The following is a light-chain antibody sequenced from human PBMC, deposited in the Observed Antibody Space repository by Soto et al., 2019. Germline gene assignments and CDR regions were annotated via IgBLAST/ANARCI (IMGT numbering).Light chain of an antibody. J-gene: IGKJ5*01. CDR3: QQYNDCHP. CDR1: QSVRSN. V-gene: IGKV3-15*01. CDR2: DAA. Sequence: ETLMTQSPATLSVSPGERVTLSCRASQSVRSNLAWYQHKPGQAPRLLIFDAATRATGIAARFSGSGSETEFTLTISSLQSEDFAVYYCQQYNDCHPFGQGPRLEIK.